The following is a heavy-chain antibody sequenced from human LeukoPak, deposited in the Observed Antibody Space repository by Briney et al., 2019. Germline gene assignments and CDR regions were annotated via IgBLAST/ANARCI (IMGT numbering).Heavy chain of an antibody. J-gene: IGHJ4*02. CDR3: AQANPAARGVNFDF. Sequence: GGSLRLSCAPSGFTFSSYAMSWVRQAPGKGLEWVSAISGSGGSTYYADSVKGRFTISRDNSKNTLYLQMNSLRTEDTAIYYCAQANPAARGVNFDFWGQGTLVTVSS. D-gene: IGHD3-10*01. CDR2: ISGSGGST. V-gene: IGHV3-23*01. CDR1: GFTFSSYA.